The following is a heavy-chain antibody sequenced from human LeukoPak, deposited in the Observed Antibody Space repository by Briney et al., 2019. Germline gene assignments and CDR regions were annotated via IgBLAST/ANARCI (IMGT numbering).Heavy chain of an antibody. CDR3: ARRGIGWFGELSYYFDY. CDR2: IKQDGSEK. D-gene: IGHD3-10*01. Sequence: GGSLRLSCAAYGFTFSSYWMSWVRQAPGKGLEWVAKIKQDGSEKYYVDSVKGRFTISRDNAKNSLYLQMNSLRAEATAVYYCARRGIGWFGELSYYFDYWGQGTLVTVSS. V-gene: IGHV3-7*01. CDR1: GFTFSSYW. J-gene: IGHJ4*02.